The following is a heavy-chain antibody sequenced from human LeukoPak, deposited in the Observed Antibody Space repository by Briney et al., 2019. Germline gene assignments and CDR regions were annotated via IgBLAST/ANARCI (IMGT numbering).Heavy chain of an antibody. D-gene: IGHD1-26*01. V-gene: IGHV4-39*07. CDR3: ARARAEWELYFQH. CDR1: GDSITGYY. Sequence: SETLSLTCTVSGDSITGYYWGWIRQPPGKGLEWIGNIYYTGNTYYNASLKSRVTISVDTSKNQFSLKLSSVTAADTAVYYCARARAEWELYFQHWGQGTLVTVSS. J-gene: IGHJ1*01. CDR2: IYYTGNT.